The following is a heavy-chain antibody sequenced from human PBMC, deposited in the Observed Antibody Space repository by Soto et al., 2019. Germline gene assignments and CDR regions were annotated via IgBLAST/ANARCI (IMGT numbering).Heavy chain of an antibody. Sequence: SETLSLTCAVYGGSFSGYYWSWIRQPPGKGLEWIGEINHSGSTNYNPSLKSRVTKSVDTSKNQFSQKMSSMTAADTAVYYFARGTYYYDSSGYNGLLSYFDYWGQGTLVTVS. J-gene: IGHJ4*02. CDR3: ARGTYYYDSSGYNGLLSYFDY. CDR1: GGSFSGYY. D-gene: IGHD3-22*01. CDR2: INHSGST. V-gene: IGHV4-34*01.